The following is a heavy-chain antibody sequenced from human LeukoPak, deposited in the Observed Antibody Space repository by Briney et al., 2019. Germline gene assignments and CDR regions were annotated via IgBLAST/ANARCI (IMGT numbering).Heavy chain of an antibody. CDR2: MNPNSGNT. CDR1: GYTFTSYD. CDR3: ARVRYYYDSSGYYFPDY. J-gene: IGHJ4*02. Sequence: ASVKVSCKASGYTFTSYDINWVRQATGQGLEWMGWMNPNSGNTGYAQKFQGRVTMTRNTSISTAYMELSSLRSEGTAVYYCARVRYYYDSSGYYFPDYWGQGTLVTVSS. D-gene: IGHD3-22*01. V-gene: IGHV1-8*01.